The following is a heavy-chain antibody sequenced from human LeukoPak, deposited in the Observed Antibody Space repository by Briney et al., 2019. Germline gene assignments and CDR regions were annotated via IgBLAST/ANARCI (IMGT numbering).Heavy chain of an antibody. V-gene: IGHV3-7*01. CDR1: GFTFSSYW. CDR2: ITQDGSEK. D-gene: IGHD3-16*02. Sequence: GGSLRLSCAASGFTFSSYWMTWVRQAPGKGLEWVANITQDGSEKFYVDSVKGRFTISRDNARNSLYLQMNSLRAEDTAVYYCAKDLHDYVWGSYRFDAFDIWGQGTMVTVSS. J-gene: IGHJ3*02. CDR3: AKDLHDYVWGSYRFDAFDI.